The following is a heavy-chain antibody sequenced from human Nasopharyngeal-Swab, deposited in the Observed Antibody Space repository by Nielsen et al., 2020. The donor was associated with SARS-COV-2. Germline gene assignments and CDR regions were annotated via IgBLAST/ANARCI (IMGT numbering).Heavy chain of an antibody. CDR2: ISSNGGST. Sequence: GGSLRLSCYASGFTFSSYAMHWVRQAPGKGLEYVSAISSNGGSTYYADSVKGRYTISRDNSKNTLYLQMSSLRAEDTAVYYCVRLYDFWSGEPSWGQGTLVTVSS. V-gene: IGHV3-64D*08. CDR1: GFTFSSYA. CDR3: VRLYDFWSGEPS. D-gene: IGHD3-3*01. J-gene: IGHJ5*02.